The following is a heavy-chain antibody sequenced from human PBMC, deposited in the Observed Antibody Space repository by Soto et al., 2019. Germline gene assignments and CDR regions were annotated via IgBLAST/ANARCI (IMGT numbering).Heavy chain of an antibody. V-gene: IGHV4-39*01. CDR1: GSSISSSSYY. Sequence: SETLSLTCTVSGSSISSSSYYWGWIRQPPGKGLEWIGSIYYSGSTYYNPSLKSRVTISVDTSKNQFSLKLSSVTAADTAVYYCARHKLGQLRVYYYMDVWGKGTTVT. CDR2: IYYSGST. CDR3: ARHKLGQLRVYYYMDV. D-gene: IGHD4-17*01. J-gene: IGHJ6*03.